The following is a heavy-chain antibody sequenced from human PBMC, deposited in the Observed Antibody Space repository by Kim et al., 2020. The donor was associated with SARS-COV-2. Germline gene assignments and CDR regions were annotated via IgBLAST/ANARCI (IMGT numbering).Heavy chain of an antibody. CDR2: ISYDGSNK. CDR1: GFTFSSYA. D-gene: IGHD1-26*01. V-gene: IGHV3-30*04. Sequence: GGSLRLSCADSGFTFSSYAMHWVRQAPGKGLEWVAVISYDGSNKYYADSVKGRFTISRDNSKNTLYLQMNSLRAEDTAVYYCARDGVGDGGSHSYYYYYGMDVWGQGTTVTVSS. J-gene: IGHJ6*02. CDR3: ARDGVGDGGSHSYYYYYGMDV.